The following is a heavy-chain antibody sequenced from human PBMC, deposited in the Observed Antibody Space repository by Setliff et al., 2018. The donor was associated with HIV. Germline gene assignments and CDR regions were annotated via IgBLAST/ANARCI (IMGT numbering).Heavy chain of an antibody. D-gene: IGHD2-2*01. CDR3: ARGGASSKWLDP. V-gene: IGHV1-2*02. J-gene: IGHJ5*02. CDR1: GYTFTDYY. Sequence: ASVKVSCKASGYTFTDYYIQWVRQAPGQGLEWMGWINAESGDTNYAEKFLGRVTMTRKTSINTAYMELTRLKSHDTAVYYCARGGASSKWLDPWGQGTLVTVSS. CDR2: INAESGDT.